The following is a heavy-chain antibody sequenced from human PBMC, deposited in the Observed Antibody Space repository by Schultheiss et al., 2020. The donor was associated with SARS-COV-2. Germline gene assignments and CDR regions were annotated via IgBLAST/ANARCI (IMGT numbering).Heavy chain of an antibody. CDR2: ISWNSGSI. Sequence: GGSLRLSCAASGFTFSSYEMNWVRQAPGKGLEWVSGISWNSGSIGYADSVKGRFTISRDNAKNSLYLQMNSLRAEDTALYYCAKAKSSIAAHFDYWGQGTLVTVSS. CDR1: GFTFSSYE. CDR3: AKAKSSIAAHFDY. V-gene: IGHV3-9*01. D-gene: IGHD6-6*01. J-gene: IGHJ4*02.